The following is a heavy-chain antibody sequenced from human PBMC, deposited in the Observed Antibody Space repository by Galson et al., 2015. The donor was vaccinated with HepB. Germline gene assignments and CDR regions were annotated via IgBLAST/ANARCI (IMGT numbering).Heavy chain of an antibody. V-gene: IGHV3-74*03. D-gene: IGHD7-27*01. J-gene: IGHJ4*02. CDR3: GTDKWGFPYY. Sequence: SLRLSCAASGFTFRNYWMVWVRQAPGKGLVWVSRIKGDGSGITYVDSVKGRFTISRDNAKNTVYLEMNSLRDEDTAVYYCGTDKWGFPYYWGQGTLVTVSS. CDR2: IKGDGSGI. CDR1: GFTFRNYW.